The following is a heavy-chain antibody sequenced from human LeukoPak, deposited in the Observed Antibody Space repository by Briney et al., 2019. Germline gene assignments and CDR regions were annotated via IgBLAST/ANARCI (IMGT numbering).Heavy chain of an antibody. V-gene: IGHV3-21*01. CDR2: ISSSSSYI. Sequence: AGPSLRLSCAASGFTLTSYSMNSASQDPGKGLEWDSSISSSSSYIYYADSVKGRFTISRDNAKNSLYLQMNSLRAEDTAVYYGARDQRYSSSWLRSFDYWGQGTLVTVSS. CDR3: ARDQRYSSSWLRSFDY. D-gene: IGHD6-13*01. CDR1: GFTLTSYS. J-gene: IGHJ4*02.